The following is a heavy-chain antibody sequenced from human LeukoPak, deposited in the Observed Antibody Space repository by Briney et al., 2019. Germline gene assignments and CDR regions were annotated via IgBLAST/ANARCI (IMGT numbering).Heavy chain of an antibody. V-gene: IGHV3-23*01. D-gene: IGHD5-24*01. CDR2: ISGSGGHT. CDR1: GITFSSHA. J-gene: IGHJ6*03. Sequence: GGSLRLSCAASGITFSSHAMSWVRQAPGKGLEWVSLISGSGGHTYYGDSVKGRLTISRDNSNNTLYLQMNSLRAGDTAVYYCAKGGVATMRDGYNYYYYYMEVWGRGITVTVSS. CDR3: AKGGVATMRDGYNYYYYYMEV.